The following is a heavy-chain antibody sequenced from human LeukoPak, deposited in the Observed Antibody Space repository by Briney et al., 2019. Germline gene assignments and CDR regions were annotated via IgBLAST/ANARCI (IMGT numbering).Heavy chain of an antibody. CDR1: GFSLSTSGLG. Sequence: ESCPTLVKPTHTLTLSCNCSGFSLSTSGLGVGWIRQPPGKALEWLAFIFWNDDKRYSPSLKSRFTITKDTSKNQVVLTMTNMDPVETATYYCAHSAYDSSGYYYFDYWGQGTLVSVSS. CDR3: AHSAYDSSGYYYFDY. D-gene: IGHD3-22*01. J-gene: IGHJ4*02. V-gene: IGHV2-5*01. CDR2: IFWNDDK.